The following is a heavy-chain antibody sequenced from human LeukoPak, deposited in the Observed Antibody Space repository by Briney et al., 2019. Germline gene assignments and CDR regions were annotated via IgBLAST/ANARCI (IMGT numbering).Heavy chain of an antibody. D-gene: IGHD5-18*01. CDR2: IYYSGST. CDR1: GGSISSGSYY. Sequence: PSETLSLTCTVSGGSISSGSYYWGWIRPPPVKGLGWIGSIYYSGSTYYNPSLKSRVTISVDTSKNQFSLKVDSVTAADTAVYYCARHFGGYSYGYLNWFDPWGQGTLVTVSS. CDR3: ARHFGGYSYGYLNWFDP. J-gene: IGHJ5*02. V-gene: IGHV4-39*01.